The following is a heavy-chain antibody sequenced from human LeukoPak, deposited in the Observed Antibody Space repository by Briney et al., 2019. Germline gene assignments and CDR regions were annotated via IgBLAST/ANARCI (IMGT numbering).Heavy chain of an antibody. CDR1: GFTFSNYW. CDR3: ARGSWAAAESYFDH. D-gene: IGHD6-25*01. Sequence: GSLRLSCAASGFTFSNYWMTWVRQAPGKGLEWVANIKQAGTEINYLDSAKGRFTISRDDARNSVYLQMNNLRVEDTAVYYCARGSWAAAESYFDHWGQGVLVTVSS. CDR2: IKQAGTEI. V-gene: IGHV3-7*01. J-gene: IGHJ4*02.